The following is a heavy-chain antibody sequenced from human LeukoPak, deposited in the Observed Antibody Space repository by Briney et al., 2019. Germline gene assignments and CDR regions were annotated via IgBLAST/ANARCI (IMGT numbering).Heavy chain of an antibody. CDR2: ISVSGGST. Sequence: GGSLRLSCAASGFTYSSYAMSWVRQAPGKGLEWVSAISVSGGSTYYADSVKGRFTISRDNSKNTLYLQMNSRRAEETAVYYCAKDDRWLQFCCWGQGTLVTVS. CDR1: GFTYSSYA. CDR3: AKDDRWLQFCC. V-gene: IGHV3-23*01. J-gene: IGHJ4*02. D-gene: IGHD5-24*01.